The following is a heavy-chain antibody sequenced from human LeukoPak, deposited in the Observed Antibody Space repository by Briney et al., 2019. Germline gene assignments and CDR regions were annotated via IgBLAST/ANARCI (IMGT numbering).Heavy chain of an antibody. CDR1: GGTFSSYA. Sequence: GASVKVSCKASGGTFSSYAISWVRQAPGQGLEWMGGIIPIFGTANYAQKFQGRVTITADKSTSTAYMELSSLRSEDTAVYYCARDRGTYYYDSSGYLVSLYWYFDLWGRGTLVTVSS. J-gene: IGHJ2*01. CDR2: IIPIFGTA. D-gene: IGHD3-22*01. CDR3: ARDRGTYYYDSSGYLVSLYWYFDL. V-gene: IGHV1-69*06.